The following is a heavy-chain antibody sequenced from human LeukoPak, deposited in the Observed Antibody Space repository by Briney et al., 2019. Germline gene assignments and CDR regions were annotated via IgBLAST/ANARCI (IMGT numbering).Heavy chain of an antibody. J-gene: IGHJ6*04. CDR1: GFTVSSNY. CDR2: IYSGGNT. Sequence: PGGSLRLSCAASGFTVSSNYMSWVRQAPGKGLEWVSVIYSGGNTYYADSVKGRFTISRDNSKNTLYLQMNSLRAEDTAVYYCASDQGYTFGYGMDVWGKGTTVTVSS. V-gene: IGHV3-53*01. CDR3: ASDQGYTFGYGMDV. D-gene: IGHD2-2*02.